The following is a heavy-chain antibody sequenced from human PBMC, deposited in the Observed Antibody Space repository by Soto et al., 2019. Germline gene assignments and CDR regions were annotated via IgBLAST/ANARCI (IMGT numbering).Heavy chain of an antibody. CDR3: ARRLGYCGGGSCGDAFDI. Sequence: PSETLSLTCTVSGGSISSSSYYWGWIRQPPGKGLEWIGSIYYSGSTYYNPSLKSRVTISVDTSKNQFSLKLSSVTAADTAVYYCARRLGYCGGGSCGDAFDIWGQGTMVTVS. J-gene: IGHJ3*02. V-gene: IGHV4-39*01. D-gene: IGHD2-15*01. CDR2: IYYSGST. CDR1: GGSISSSSYY.